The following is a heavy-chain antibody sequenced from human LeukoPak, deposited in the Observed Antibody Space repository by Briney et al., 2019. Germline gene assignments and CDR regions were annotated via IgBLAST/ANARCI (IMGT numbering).Heavy chain of an antibody. V-gene: IGHV3-43*02. CDR2: TRGDGGTT. CDR1: GFKFADYA. Sequence: PGGSLRLSCAASGFKFADYAMHWVRQIPGGGLEWVSLTRGDGGTTYFADSVKGRFTISRDNSKNSLYLQMNSLRAEDTAVYYCAKDSSRGGSYYDYWGQGTLVTVSS. D-gene: IGHD1-26*01. CDR3: AKDSSRGGSYYDY. J-gene: IGHJ4*02.